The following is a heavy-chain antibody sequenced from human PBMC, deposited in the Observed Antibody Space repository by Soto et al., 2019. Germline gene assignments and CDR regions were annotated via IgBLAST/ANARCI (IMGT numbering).Heavy chain of an antibody. CDR3: AIDCDSSGYYPFVY. CDR1: GGSISSGDYY. V-gene: IGHV4-30-4*01. D-gene: IGHD3-22*01. CDR2: IYYSGST. J-gene: IGHJ4*02. Sequence: PSETLSLTCTVSGGSISSGDYYWSWIRQPPGKGLEWIGYIYYSGSTYYNPSLKSRVTISVDTSKNQFSLKLSSVTAADTAVYYCAIDCDSSGYYPFVYWGQGTLVTVSS.